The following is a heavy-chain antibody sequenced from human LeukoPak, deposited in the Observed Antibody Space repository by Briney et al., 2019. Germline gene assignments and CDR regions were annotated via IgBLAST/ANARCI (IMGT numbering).Heavy chain of an antibody. J-gene: IGHJ4*02. CDR2: ISSSGSTT. D-gene: IGHD2-2*01. CDR3: AMRGDTLVILATYMFDY. Sequence: GGSLRLSCAASGFTFSSYSMNWVRQAPGKGLEWVSYISSSGSTTYYADSVKGRFTISRDNAKNSLYLQMNSLRAEDTAVYYCAMRGDTLVILATYMFDYWGQGTLVTVSS. V-gene: IGHV3-48*01. CDR1: GFTFSSYS.